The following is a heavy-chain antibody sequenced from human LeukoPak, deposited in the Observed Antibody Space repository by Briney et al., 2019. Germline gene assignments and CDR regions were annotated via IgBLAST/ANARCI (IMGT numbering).Heavy chain of an antibody. CDR1: GGTFNSYA. D-gene: IGHD5-18*01. J-gene: IGHJ4*02. V-gene: IGHV1-69*13. CDR2: IIPIFGTA. Sequence: SVKVSCKASGGTFNSYATSWVRQAPGQGLEWMGGIIPIFGTANYAQKFQGRVTITADESTSTAYMELSSLRSEDTAVYYCARDLQWQLGYRYWGQGTLVTVSS. CDR3: ARDLQWQLGYRY.